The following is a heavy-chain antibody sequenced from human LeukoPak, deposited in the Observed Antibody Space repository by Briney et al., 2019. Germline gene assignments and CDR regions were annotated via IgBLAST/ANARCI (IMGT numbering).Heavy chain of an antibody. CDR1: GGSISSYY. CDR3: ARGVAVADLFDY. Sequence: SETLSLTCTVSGGSISSYYWSWIRQPPGKGLEWIGYIYYSGSTNYNPSLKSRVTISVDTSKNQFSLKLSSVTAADTAVYYCARGVAVADLFDYWGQGTLVTVSS. J-gene: IGHJ4*02. D-gene: IGHD6-19*01. CDR2: IYYSGST. V-gene: IGHV4-59*01.